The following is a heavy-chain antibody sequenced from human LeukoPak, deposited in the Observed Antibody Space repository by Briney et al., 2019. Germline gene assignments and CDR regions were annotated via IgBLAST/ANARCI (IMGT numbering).Heavy chain of an antibody. CDR2: ISYSGGST. D-gene: IGHD3-9*01. V-gene: IGHV3-23*01. Sequence: PGRSLRLSCAASGFTFSSYAMSWVRQAPGKGLEWVSVISYSGGSTYYADSVKGRFTISRDNSKNTQYLQMNSLRAEDTAVYYCASGGLRYFDSYSFHIWGQGTMVTVSS. CDR1: GFTFSSYA. J-gene: IGHJ3*02. CDR3: ASGGLRYFDSYSFHI.